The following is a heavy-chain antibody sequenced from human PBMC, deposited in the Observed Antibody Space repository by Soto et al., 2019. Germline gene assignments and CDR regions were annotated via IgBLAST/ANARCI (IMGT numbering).Heavy chain of an antibody. CDR2: INQDGRET. V-gene: IGHV3-7*03. CDR3: ARKMMGSFDS. CDR1: GFTLSSFW. Sequence: GGSMRLACVASGFTLSSFWMNWIRQLPGKGLEWVAIINQDGRETFYLDSVKGRFTISRDTAKSLLFQQMNSLRAEGTAVYYCARKMMGSFDSWGQGALVTVSS. J-gene: IGHJ4*02. D-gene: IGHD3-16*01.